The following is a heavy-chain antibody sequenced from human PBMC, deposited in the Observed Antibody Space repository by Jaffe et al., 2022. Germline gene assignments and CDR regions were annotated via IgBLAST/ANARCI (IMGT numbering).Heavy chain of an antibody. D-gene: IGHD4-17*01. CDR2: IRYDGSNK. V-gene: IGHV3-30*02. CDR3: AKDPYGGNPNWFDP. CDR1: GFTFSSYG. Sequence: QVQLVESGGGVVQPGGSLRLSCAASGFTFSSYGMHWVRQAPGKGLEWVAFIRYDGSNKYYADSVKGRFTISRDNSKNTLYLQMNSLRAEDTAVYYCAKDPYGGNPNWFDPWGQGTLVTVSS. J-gene: IGHJ5*02.